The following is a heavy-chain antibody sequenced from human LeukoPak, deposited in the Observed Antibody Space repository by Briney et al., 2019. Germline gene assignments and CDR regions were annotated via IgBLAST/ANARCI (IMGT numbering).Heavy chain of an antibody. Sequence: SETLSLTCTVSGGSISSSGYYWGWIRQPPGRGLEWIGEINHSGSTNYNPSLKSRVTISVDTSKNQFSLKLSSVTAADTAVYYCARGVGSDSSGYYYFDYWGQGTLVTVSS. V-gene: IGHV4-39*07. D-gene: IGHD3-22*01. J-gene: IGHJ4*02. CDR1: GGSISSSGYY. CDR2: INHSGST. CDR3: ARGVGSDSSGYYYFDY.